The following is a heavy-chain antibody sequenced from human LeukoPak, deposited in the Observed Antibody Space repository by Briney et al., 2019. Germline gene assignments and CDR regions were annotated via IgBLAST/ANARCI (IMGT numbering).Heavy chain of an antibody. CDR3: ARLGSVAMPFDY. V-gene: IGHV4-59*08. J-gene: IGHJ4*02. CDR2: SYYSGST. CDR1: GGSMSNYY. Sequence: SETLSLTCTVSGGSMSNYYWNWIRQPPGKGLEWIGYSYYSGSTNYNPSLKSRVNISVDTSKNQFSLNLSSVTAADTAVYYCARLGSVAMPFDYWGQGTLVTVSS. D-gene: IGHD2-2*01.